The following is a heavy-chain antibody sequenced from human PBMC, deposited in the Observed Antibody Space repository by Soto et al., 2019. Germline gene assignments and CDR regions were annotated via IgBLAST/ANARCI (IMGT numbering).Heavy chain of an antibody. D-gene: IGHD2-15*01. CDR2: IWYDGSNK. V-gene: IGHV3-33*08. CDR3: ASGVGYCSGGSCYSNYYYMDV. Sequence: GGSLRLSCAASGFTFSSYGMHWVRQAPGKGLEWVAVIWYDGSNKYYADSVKGRFTISRDNSKNTLYLQMNSLRAEDTAVYYCASGVGYCSGGSCYSNYYYMDVWGKGTTVTVSS. J-gene: IGHJ6*03. CDR1: GFTFSSYG.